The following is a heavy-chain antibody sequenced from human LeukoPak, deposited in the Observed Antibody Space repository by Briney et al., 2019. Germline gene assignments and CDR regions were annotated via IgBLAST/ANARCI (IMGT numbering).Heavy chain of an antibody. D-gene: IGHD6-19*01. Sequence: VASVKVSCKTSVYTFTSSGITWVRQAPGQGGEWMGWISTYNGYSKYAQNLQGRVTMTADTSTTTAYMELSSLRSDGTAVYYCAKNSSCGYSDYWGQGTLVTVSS. CDR2: ISTYNGYS. CDR3: AKNSSCGYSDY. CDR1: VYTFTSSG. J-gene: IGHJ4*02. V-gene: IGHV1-18*01.